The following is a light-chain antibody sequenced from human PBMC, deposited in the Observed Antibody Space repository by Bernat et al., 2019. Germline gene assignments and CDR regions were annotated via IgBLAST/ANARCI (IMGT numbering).Light chain of an antibody. CDR1: QSVSSY. J-gene: IGKJ4*01. Sequence: EIVLTQSPATLSLSPGDRATLSCRASQSVSSYLAWYQQKPGQAPRLLISDASHRATGIPARFSGSGSGTDFSLTISSLKPEDFAVYYCQQRSNWLTFGGGTKVEIK. CDR2: DAS. V-gene: IGKV3-11*01. CDR3: QQRSNWLT.